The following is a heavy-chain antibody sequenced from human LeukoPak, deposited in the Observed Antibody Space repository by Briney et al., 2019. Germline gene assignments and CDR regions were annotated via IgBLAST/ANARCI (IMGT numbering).Heavy chain of an antibody. Sequence: SETLSLTCTVSGGSISSYYWSWIRQPPGKGREWIGYIYYSGSTNYNPSLKSRVTLSVDTSKNQFSLKLSSVTAADTAVYYCARGRWEGGAFDIWGQGTMVTVSS. CDR1: GGSISSYY. CDR2: IYYSGST. V-gene: IGHV4-59*01. D-gene: IGHD1-26*01. J-gene: IGHJ3*02. CDR3: ARGRWEGGAFDI.